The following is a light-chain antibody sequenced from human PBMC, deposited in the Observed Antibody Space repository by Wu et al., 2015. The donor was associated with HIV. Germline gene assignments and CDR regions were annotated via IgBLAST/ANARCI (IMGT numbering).Light chain of an antibody. Sequence: EIVMTQSPVTLSLSPGERATLSCRASQNINSNLAWYQQKPGQAPRLLIYGASSRATGIPDRFSGSGSGTDFTLTISRLEPEDFAVYYCQQYGSSPWTFGQGTKVEIK. V-gene: IGKV3-20*01. CDR3: QQYGSSPWT. CDR2: GAS. J-gene: IGKJ1*01. CDR1: QNINSN.